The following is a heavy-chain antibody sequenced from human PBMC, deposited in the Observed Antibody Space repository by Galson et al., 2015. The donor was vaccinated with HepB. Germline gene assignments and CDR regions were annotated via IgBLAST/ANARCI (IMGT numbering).Heavy chain of an antibody. V-gene: IGHV3-7*01. CDR2: IKQDGSEE. CDR3: ARWTPHAFDI. J-gene: IGHJ3*02. D-gene: IGHD3/OR15-3a*01. Sequence: SLRLSCAASGFTFSSFWMNWARQTPGKGLEWVASIKQDGSEENYVDFVKGRFTISRDNAKNLLSLQMNSLRVEDTAIYYCARWTPHAFDIWGQGTMVIVSS. CDR1: GFTFSSFW.